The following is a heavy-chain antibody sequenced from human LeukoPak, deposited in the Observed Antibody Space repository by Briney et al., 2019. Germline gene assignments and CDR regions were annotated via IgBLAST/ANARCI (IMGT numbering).Heavy chain of an antibody. CDR3: ARDFYSDGMYDYGMDV. Sequence: GGTLTLSCAASGFTFSSYAMLWVRQAPGTGLEWVAVICDDGSNKYYADFVKGRFTISRANSKNTLYLQMNSLMTEDTAVYYCARDFYSDGMYDYGMDVWGQGTTVTVSS. CDR2: ICDDGSNK. D-gene: IGHD5-18*01. J-gene: IGHJ6*02. CDR1: GFTFSSYA. V-gene: IGHV3-33*01.